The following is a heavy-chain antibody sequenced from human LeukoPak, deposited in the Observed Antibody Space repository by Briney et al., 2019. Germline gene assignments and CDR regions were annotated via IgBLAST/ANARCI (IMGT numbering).Heavy chain of an antibody. CDR3: ARHVWARTTFDY. CDR2: INHSGST. J-gene: IGHJ4*02. CDR1: GGSFSGYY. V-gene: IGHV4-34*01. D-gene: IGHD3-16*01. Sequence: PSETLSLTCAVYGGSFSGYYWSWIRQPPGKGLEWIGEINHSGSTNYNPSLKSRVTISVDTSKNQFSLKLSSVTAADTAVYYCARHVWARTTFDYWGQGTLVTVSS.